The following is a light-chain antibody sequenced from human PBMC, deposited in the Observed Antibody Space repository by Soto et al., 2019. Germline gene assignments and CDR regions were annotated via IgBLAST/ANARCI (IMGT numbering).Light chain of an antibody. CDR2: WAS. Sequence: DIVMTQSPDSLAVYLGERATINCKSSQSLLYSSNSKNYLAWYQRKSGQPPKLLIYWASTRESGVPDRFSGSGSGTDFTLTISSLQADDVAVYYCQQYLSIPRTFGQGTKVEIK. J-gene: IGKJ1*01. CDR1: QSLLYSSNSKNY. CDR3: QQYLSIPRT. V-gene: IGKV4-1*01.